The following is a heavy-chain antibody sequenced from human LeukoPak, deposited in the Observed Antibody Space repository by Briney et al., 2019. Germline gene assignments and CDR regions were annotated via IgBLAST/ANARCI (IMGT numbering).Heavy chain of an antibody. CDR1: EFAFSTYG. V-gene: IGHV3-30*18. D-gene: IGHD3-22*01. J-gene: IGHJ3*02. Sequence: GGPLRLSCAASEFAFSTYGMHWVRQAPGKGLEWVAVISYDGSYKFYADSVKGRFTISRGNSKNTLYLQMNSLRAEDTAVYYCAKEGSSGYYFDAFDIWGQGTMVTVSS. CDR2: ISYDGSYK. CDR3: AKEGSSGYYFDAFDI.